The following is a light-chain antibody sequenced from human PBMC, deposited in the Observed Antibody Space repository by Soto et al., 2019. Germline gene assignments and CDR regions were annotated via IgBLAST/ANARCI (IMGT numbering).Light chain of an antibody. Sequence: DIQMTQSPSTLSASVGDRVTITFRATQSISKWLAWYQQKPGKAPKLLIYEASSLDSGVPSRFSGSGSGTEFSLTISSLQPDDFATYYCQHQSYRLGQGTRLEIK. V-gene: IGKV1-5*03. J-gene: IGKJ2*03. CDR1: QSISKW. CDR2: EAS. CDR3: QHQSYR.